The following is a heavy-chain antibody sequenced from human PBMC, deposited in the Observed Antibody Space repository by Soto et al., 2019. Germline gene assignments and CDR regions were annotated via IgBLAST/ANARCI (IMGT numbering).Heavy chain of an antibody. Sequence: GASVKVSSKESGGTLSSYTISWVRQAPGQGLEWMGGIIPILGTANYAQKFQGRVTITADESTSTAYMELSSLRSEDAAVYYCARDSHCDILTGYYSWFDPWGQGTLVTVSS. CDR2: IIPILGTA. V-gene: IGHV1-69*13. CDR3: ARDSHCDILTGYYSWFDP. CDR1: GGTLSSYT. D-gene: IGHD3-9*01. J-gene: IGHJ5*02.